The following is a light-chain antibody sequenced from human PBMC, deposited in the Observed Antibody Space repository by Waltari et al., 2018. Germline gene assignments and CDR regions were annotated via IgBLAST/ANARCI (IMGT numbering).Light chain of an antibody. V-gene: IGLV3-9*01. Sequence: SYELSQPFSMSVALGQTAKITCGGDNLGSKHVHWYQQKPGQAPLVVIYRDTNRPSGIPERFSGFNAGNTATLTISGAQVGDESAYYCHVWDSSANWGFGGGTKLTVL. J-gene: IGLJ3*02. CDR3: HVWDSSANWG. CDR2: RDT. CDR1: NLGSKH.